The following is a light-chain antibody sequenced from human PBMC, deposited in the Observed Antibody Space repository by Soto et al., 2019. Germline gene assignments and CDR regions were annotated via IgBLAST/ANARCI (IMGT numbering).Light chain of an antibody. Sequence: QSVLTQPPSASGTPGQRVTISCSGSSSNIGSNYVYWYQQLPGTAPKLLIYRNNQRPSGVPDRFSGSKSGTSASLAISGLRSEDEADYYCAAWDASLSGYVVLGGGTKVTVL. CDR1: SSNIGSNY. CDR3: AAWDASLSGYVV. CDR2: RNN. J-gene: IGLJ2*01. V-gene: IGLV1-47*01.